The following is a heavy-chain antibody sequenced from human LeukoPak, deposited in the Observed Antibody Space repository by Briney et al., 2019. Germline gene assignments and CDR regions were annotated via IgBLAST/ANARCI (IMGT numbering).Heavy chain of an antibody. CDR3: AKGGNCYGSGDDAFDI. J-gene: IGHJ3*02. V-gene: IGHV3-9*03. Sequence: GRSLRLSCAASGFTFDDYAMHWVRQAPGKGLEWVSGISWNSGSIGYADSVKGRFTISRDNAKNSLYLQMNSLRAEDMALYYCAKGGNCYGSGDDAFDIWGQGTMVTVSS. CDR2: ISWNSGSI. CDR1: GFTFDDYA. D-gene: IGHD3-10*01.